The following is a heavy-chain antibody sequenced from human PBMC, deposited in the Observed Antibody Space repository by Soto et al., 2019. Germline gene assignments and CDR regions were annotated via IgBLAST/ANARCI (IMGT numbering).Heavy chain of an antibody. Sequence: QIQLVQSGGEVKKSGASVKVSCKASGYTFTTSYITWVRQAPGQGLEWMGWISAYNHVTRYAQNFQGRVTMTTDTSTSTADVELRSLRSDDTAVYYCARVPDYYDSSGYQDRIDYWGQGTLVTVSS. CDR2: ISAYNHVT. V-gene: IGHV1-18*01. D-gene: IGHD3-22*01. J-gene: IGHJ4*02. CDR1: GYTFTTSY. CDR3: ARVPDYYDSSGYQDRIDY.